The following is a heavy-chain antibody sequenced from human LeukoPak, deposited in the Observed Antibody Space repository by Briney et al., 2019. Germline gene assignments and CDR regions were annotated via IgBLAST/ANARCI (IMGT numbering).Heavy chain of an antibody. J-gene: IGHJ4*02. CDR1: GYTFIGYH. CDR3: AIDLIVVVPEAAFDY. CDR2: INPNSGGT. V-gene: IGHV1-2*02. Sequence: AASVNVSCKASGYTFIGYHMHWVRQAPGQGLEWMGWINPNSGGTNYAQKFQGRVTMTRGTSISTAYMELSRLRSDDTAVYYCAIDLIVVVPEAAFDYWGQGTLVTVSS. D-gene: IGHD2-2*01.